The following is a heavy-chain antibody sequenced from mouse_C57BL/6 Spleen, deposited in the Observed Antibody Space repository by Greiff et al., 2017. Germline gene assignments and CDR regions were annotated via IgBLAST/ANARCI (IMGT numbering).Heavy chain of an antibody. J-gene: IGHJ2*01. CDR3: ACKDYYGSSYDFDY. V-gene: IGHV1-81*01. CDR2: IYPRSGNT. CDR1: GYTFTSYG. Sequence: VQLQQSGAELARPGASVKLSCKASGYTFTSYGISWVKQRTGQGLEWIGEIYPRSGNTYYNEKFKGKATLTADKSSSTAYMELRSLTSEDSAVYFCACKDYYGSSYDFDYWGQGTTLTVSS. D-gene: IGHD1-1*01.